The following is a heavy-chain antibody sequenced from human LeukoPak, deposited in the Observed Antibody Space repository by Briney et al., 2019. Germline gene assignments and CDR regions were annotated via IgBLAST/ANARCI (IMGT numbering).Heavy chain of an antibody. CDR2: IYYSGST. CDR3: ARGRLYCSSTSCYAPRRFDP. D-gene: IGHD2-2*01. CDR1: GGSISSYY. J-gene: IGHJ5*02. V-gene: IGHV4-59*12. Sequence: SETLSLTCTVSGGSISSYYWSWIRQPPGKGLEWIGYIYYSGSTNYKSSLKSRVTISVDTSKNQFSLKLSSVTAADTAVYYCARGRLYCSSTSCYAPRRFDPWGQGTLVTVSS.